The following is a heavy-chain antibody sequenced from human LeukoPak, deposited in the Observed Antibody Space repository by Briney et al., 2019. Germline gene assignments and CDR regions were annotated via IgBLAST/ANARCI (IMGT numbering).Heavy chain of an antibody. CDR3: AKARLPGIAVSGDH. J-gene: IGHJ5*02. CDR1: AFTFSTYG. Sequence: PGGSLRLSCAASAFTFSTYGMHWIRQAPGKGLEWVAFIRYDGSNKYYADSVKGRFTISRDNSRNTLYLQMNSLRVEDTAVYYCAKARLPGIAVSGDHWGQGILIIVSS. CDR2: IRYDGSNK. D-gene: IGHD6-19*01. V-gene: IGHV3-30*02.